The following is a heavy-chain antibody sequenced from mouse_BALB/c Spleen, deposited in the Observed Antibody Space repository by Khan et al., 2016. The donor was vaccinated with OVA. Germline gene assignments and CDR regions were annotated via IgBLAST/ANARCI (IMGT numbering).Heavy chain of an antibody. Sequence: EVQLQESGPGLVKPSQSLSLTCTVTGYSITSGYAWNWIRQFPGNKLEWMGYISYSGGTSYNPSLKSRISSTRKKSKNKFFLQLNSVTTEDTATYYCARGNYYGYYFDYWGQGTTLTVSS. D-gene: IGHD1-1*01. V-gene: IGHV3-2*02. J-gene: IGHJ2*01. CDR2: ISYSGGT. CDR3: ARGNYYGYYFDY. CDR1: GYSITSGYA.